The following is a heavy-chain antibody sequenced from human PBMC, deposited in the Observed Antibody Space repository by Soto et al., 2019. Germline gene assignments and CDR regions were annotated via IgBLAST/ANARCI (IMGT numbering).Heavy chain of an antibody. CDR2: ISFDGSNK. D-gene: IGHD3-22*01. Sequence: QVQLVESGGGVVQPGRSLRLSCAASGFTFSGHGMHWVRQAPGKGLEWVAVISFDGSNKYYADSVKGRFTISRDNSKNKLYLQMHRLRAEDTAVYYCAKETYYYDSSSYSWPRDFDYWGQGTLVTVSS. V-gene: IGHV3-30*18. CDR1: GFTFSGHG. J-gene: IGHJ4*02. CDR3: AKETYYYDSSSYSWPRDFDY.